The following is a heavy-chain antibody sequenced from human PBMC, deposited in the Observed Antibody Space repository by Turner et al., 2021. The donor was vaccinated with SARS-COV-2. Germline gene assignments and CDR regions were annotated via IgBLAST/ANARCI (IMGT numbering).Heavy chain of an antibody. Sequence: QVQLQESGPGLVKPSETLSLTCTVSGGSISSSYCNWIRQPPGKGLAWIGYIHYSGSTNYNPSLNSRVTISVDTSKNQFSLKLSSVTAADTAVYYCARRRSGYYYGSGSYRADDAFDIWGQGTMVTVSS. CDR3: ARRRSGYYYGSGSYRADDAFDI. CDR2: IHYSGST. J-gene: IGHJ3*02. V-gene: IGHV4-59*08. D-gene: IGHD3-10*01. CDR1: GGSISSSY.